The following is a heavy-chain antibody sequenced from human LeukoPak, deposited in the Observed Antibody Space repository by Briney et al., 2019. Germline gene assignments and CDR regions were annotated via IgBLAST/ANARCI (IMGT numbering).Heavy chain of an antibody. J-gene: IGHJ6*03. V-gene: IGHV3-33*03. Sequence: RGALRLSCAPPGFTLSNDGMHWVRQAPGPGLGCVAALWFDGLNQYYAHSVKRGFTLSRDKSKKTLYLQMTSLRDEGTHVCFFAKDHGYNNGLNNYCSDGWGKRATVTVS. CDR1: GFTLSNDG. CDR3: AKDHGYNNGLNNYCSDG. CDR2: LWFDGLNQ. D-gene: IGHD5-18*01.